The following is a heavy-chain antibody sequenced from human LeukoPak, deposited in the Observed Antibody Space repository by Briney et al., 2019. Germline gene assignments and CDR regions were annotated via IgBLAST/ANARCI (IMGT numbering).Heavy chain of an antibody. CDR3: GMSGDRVPLQDDVFDV. V-gene: IGHV5-51*01. CDR2: IYPGDSGP. CDR1: GYSFTSYC. J-gene: IGHJ3*01. Sequence: GESLKISCRVSGYSFTSYCIGWVRQMPGKGLEWMGIIYPGDSGPTYSPSFQGQVTISVDKSINTAYLQWSSLQATDTAMYYCGMSGDRVPLQDDVFDVWGQGTMVTVST. D-gene: IGHD1-26*01.